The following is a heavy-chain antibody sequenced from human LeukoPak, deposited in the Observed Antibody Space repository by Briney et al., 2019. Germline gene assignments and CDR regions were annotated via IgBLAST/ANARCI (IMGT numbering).Heavy chain of an antibody. CDR2: MNPNSGNT. CDR3: ARGGRITILGVVENWFDP. D-gene: IGHD3-3*01. V-gene: IGHV1-8*01. CDR1: GYTFTSYD. J-gene: IGHJ5*02. Sequence: ASVKVSCKASGYTFTSYDINWVRQATGQGLEWMGWMNPNSGNTGYAQKFQGRVAMTRNTSISTAYMELSSLRSEDTAVYYCARGGRITILGVVENWFDPWGQGTLVTVSS.